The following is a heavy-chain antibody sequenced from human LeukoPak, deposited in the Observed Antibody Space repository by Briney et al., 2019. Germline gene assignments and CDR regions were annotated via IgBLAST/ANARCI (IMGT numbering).Heavy chain of an antibody. V-gene: IGHV3-15*01. Sequence: GGSLRLSCAASGFTFSNAWMSWVRQAPGKGLEWVGRIKSKTDGGTTDYAAPVKGRFTISRDDSKNTLYLQMNSLRAEDTAVYFWAKRGIVIRGVIVIEFHKEAYYFDYWGQGILVTASS. CDR3: AKRGIVIRGVIVIEFHKEAYYFDY. CDR1: GFTFSNAW. CDR2: IKSKTDGGTT. D-gene: IGHD3-10*01. J-gene: IGHJ4*02.